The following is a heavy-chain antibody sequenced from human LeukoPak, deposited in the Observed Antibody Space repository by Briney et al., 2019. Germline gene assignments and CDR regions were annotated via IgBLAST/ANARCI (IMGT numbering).Heavy chain of an antibody. V-gene: IGHV1-69*05. CDR1: GGTFSSYA. D-gene: IGHD5-18*01. CDR3: ARNPNTAMGLDFDY. CDR2: IIPIFGTA. Sequence: GSSVKVSCKASGGTFSSYAISWVRQAPGQGLEWMGRIIPIFGTANYAQKFQGRVTITTDESTSTVYMELSSLRSEDTAVYYCARNPNTAMGLDFDYWGQGTLVTVSS. J-gene: IGHJ4*02.